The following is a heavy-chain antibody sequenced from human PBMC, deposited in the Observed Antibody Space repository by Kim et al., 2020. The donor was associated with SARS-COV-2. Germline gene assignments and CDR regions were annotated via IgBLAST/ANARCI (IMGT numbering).Heavy chain of an antibody. CDR1: GFTFSSYW. J-gene: IGHJ6*01. CDR2: INSYGSST. V-gene: IGHV3-74*01. Sequence: GGSLRLSCAASGFTFSSYWMHWVRQAPGKGLVWVSRINSYGSSTSYADSLKGRFTISRDNAKNTLYLQMNSPRAAATAVYYCARVDSSGYYYSRYYYYV. CDR3: ARVDSSGYYYSRYYYYV. D-gene: IGHD3-22*01.